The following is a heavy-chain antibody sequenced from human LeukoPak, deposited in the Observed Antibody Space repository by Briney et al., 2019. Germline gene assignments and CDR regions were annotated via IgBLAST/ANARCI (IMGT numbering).Heavy chain of an antibody. Sequence: PSETLSLTCAVYGGSFSGYYWSWIRQPQGKGLEWIGEINHSGSTNYNPSLKSRVTISVDTSKNQFSLKLSSVTAADTAVYYCARGRYPHSWGQGTLLTVAS. CDR3: ARGRYPHS. CDR2: INHSGST. CDR1: GGSFSGYY. J-gene: IGHJ4*02. D-gene: IGHD1-26*01. V-gene: IGHV4-34*01.